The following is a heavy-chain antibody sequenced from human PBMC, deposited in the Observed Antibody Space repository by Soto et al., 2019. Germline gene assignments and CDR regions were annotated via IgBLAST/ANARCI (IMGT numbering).Heavy chain of an antibody. Sequence: SETLSLTCTVSGGSISSSSYYWGWIRHPPGKGLEWIGSIYYSGSTYYNPSLKSRVTISVDTSKNQFSLKLSSVTAADTAVYNCASRYIVLVPAASSGVYYGMDVWAPGTTVNVSS. CDR2: IYYSGST. J-gene: IGHJ6*02. CDR3: ASRYIVLVPAASSGVYYGMDV. V-gene: IGHV4-39*01. D-gene: IGHD2-2*01. CDR1: GGSISSSSYY.